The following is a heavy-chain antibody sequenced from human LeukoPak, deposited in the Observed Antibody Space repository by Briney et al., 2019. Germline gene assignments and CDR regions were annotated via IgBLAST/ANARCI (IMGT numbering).Heavy chain of an antibody. Sequence: SETLSLTCTVSGGSISGYYWSWIRQPPGKGLEWIGEIYHSGSTNYNPSLKSRVTISVDKSKNQFSLKLSSVTAADTAVYYCARDPDAYYSSESYVGDAFDIWGQGTMVTVSS. CDR3: ARDPDAYYSSESYVGDAFDI. J-gene: IGHJ3*02. D-gene: IGHD3-10*01. CDR1: GGSISGYY. V-gene: IGHV4-59*12. CDR2: IYHSGST.